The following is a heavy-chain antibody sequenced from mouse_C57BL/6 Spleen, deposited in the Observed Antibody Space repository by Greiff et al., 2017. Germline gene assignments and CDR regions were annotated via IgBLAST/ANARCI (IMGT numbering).Heavy chain of an antibody. J-gene: IGHJ4*01. CDR3: ASLPTVVSMDY. Sequence: EVKLVASGGGLVKPGGSLKLSCAASGFTFSDYGMHWVRQAPEKGLEWVAYIRSGSSTIYYADIEKGRFTISRDNAKSTLFLQMTSLRSEDTAMYYCASLPTVVSMDYWGQGTSVTVSS. V-gene: IGHV5-17*01. D-gene: IGHD1-1*01. CDR1: GFTFSDYG. CDR2: IRSGSSTI.